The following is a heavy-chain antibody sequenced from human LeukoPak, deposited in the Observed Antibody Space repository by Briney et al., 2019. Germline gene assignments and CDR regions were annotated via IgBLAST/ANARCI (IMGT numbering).Heavy chain of an antibody. CDR1: GFTFSNSG. CDR2: MWYDGNNK. V-gene: IGHV3-33*01. CDR3: ARDATYNGSYFYDY. J-gene: IGHJ4*02. D-gene: IGHD1-26*01. Sequence: GGSLRLSCAASGFTFSNSGMHWVRQAPGKGLEWVAVMWYDGNNKYYADSVKGRFTISRDTSKNTLYLQMNSLRTEDTAVYYCARDATYNGSYFYDYWGQGTLVTVSS.